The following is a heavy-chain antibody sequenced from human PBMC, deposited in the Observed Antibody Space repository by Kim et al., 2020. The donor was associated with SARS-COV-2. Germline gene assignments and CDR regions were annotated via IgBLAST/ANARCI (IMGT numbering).Heavy chain of an antibody. V-gene: IGHV3-9*01. D-gene: IGHD5-12*01. J-gene: IGHJ4*02. CDR3: AKGDSGYDPSGDD. Sequence: YANAVEGRFTISRDNAKTSLYLQMNSLGAEDTALYYCAKGDSGYDPSGDDWGQGTLVTVSS.